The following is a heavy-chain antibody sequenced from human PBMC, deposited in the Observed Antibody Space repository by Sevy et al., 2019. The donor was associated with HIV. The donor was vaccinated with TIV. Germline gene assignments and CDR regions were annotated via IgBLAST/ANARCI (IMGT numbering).Heavy chain of an antibody. CDR1: GGSFSGYY. D-gene: IGHD2-2*02. J-gene: IGHJ4*02. Sequence: TLSLTCAVYGGSFSGYYWSWIRQPPGKGLEWIGEINHSGSTYYNPSLKSRVTISVDTSKNQFSLKLSSVTAADTAVYYCARGRDCSSTSCYTIDKKRGQYYFDYWGQGTLVTVSS. CDR3: ARGRDCSSTSCYTIDKKRGQYYFDY. V-gene: IGHV4-34*01. CDR2: INHSGST.